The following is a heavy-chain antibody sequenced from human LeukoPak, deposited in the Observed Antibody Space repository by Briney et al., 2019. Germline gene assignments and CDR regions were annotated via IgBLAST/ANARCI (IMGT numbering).Heavy chain of an antibody. D-gene: IGHD3-22*01. J-gene: IGHJ4*02. CDR1: GFTFSSYS. V-gene: IGHV3-21*01. CDR3: ARPPLDYYDSSGYDFDY. Sequence: PGGSLRLSCAASGFTFSSYSMNWVRQAPGRGLEWVSSISSSSSYIYYADSVKGRFTISRDNAKNSLYLQMNSLRAEDTAVYYCARPPLDYYDSSGYDFDYWGQGTLVTVSS. CDR2: ISSSSSYI.